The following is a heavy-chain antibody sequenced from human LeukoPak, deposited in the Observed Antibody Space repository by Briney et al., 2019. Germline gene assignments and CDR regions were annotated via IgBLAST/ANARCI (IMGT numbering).Heavy chain of an antibody. CDR2: IYTSGDT. CDR3: ARRNDYYDSSGYYPLLDY. V-gene: IGHV4-61*02. CDR1: GGSFSSRPYY. Sequence: PSETLSLTCTVSGGSFSSRPYYWSWIRQPAGKGLERIGRIYTSGDTDYNPSLKSRVTISVDTSKNQFSLKLSFVTAADTAVYYCARRNDYYDSSGYYPLLDYWGQGTLVTVSS. J-gene: IGHJ4*02. D-gene: IGHD3-22*01.